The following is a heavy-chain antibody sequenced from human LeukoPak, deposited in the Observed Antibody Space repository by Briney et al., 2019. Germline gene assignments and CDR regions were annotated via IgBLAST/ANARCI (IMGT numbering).Heavy chain of an antibody. D-gene: IGHD3-22*01. CDR3: AKRITYYYDSSGSYYFDY. J-gene: IGHJ4*02. V-gene: IGHV3-23*01. CDR2: ISGSGGST. Sequence: GGSLRLSCAASGFTFSSYAMSWVRQAPGKGLEWVSAISGSGGSTYYADSVKGRFTISRDNSKNTLYLQMNSLRAEDTAVYYCAKRITYYYDSSGSYYFDYWAREPWSPSPQ. CDR1: GFTFSSYA.